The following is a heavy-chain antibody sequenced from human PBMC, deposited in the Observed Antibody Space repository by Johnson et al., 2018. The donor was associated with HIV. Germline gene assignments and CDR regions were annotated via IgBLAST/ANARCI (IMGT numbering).Heavy chain of an antibody. V-gene: IGHV3-11*04. CDR1: GFIFSDYS. CDR2: ISSSGDTT. CDR3: ARERRTDCDYDAFDI. Sequence: QVQLVESGGDLVKPGGSLRLSCAASGFIFSDYSMSWVRQAPGKGLEWVSYISSSGDTTYYTDSVKGRFTISRDTAKNLLYLQMHSLRVQDTAVYECARERRTDCDYDAFDIWGQGTMVTVSS. J-gene: IGHJ3*02. D-gene: IGHD2-21*02.